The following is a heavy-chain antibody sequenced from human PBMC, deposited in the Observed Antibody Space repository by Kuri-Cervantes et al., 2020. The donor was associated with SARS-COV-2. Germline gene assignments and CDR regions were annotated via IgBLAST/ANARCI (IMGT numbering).Heavy chain of an antibody. CDR2: TYYSSKWYN. V-gene: IGHV6-1*01. D-gene: IGHD3-3*01. J-gene: IGHJ6*03. Sequence: SEALSLQCAISGDSVSSNSAAWNWIRQSPSRGLEWLGRTYYSSKWYNDYAVSVKSRITINPDTSKNQFSLQLNSVTPEDTAVYYCARLAGYDFWSGYSPEYYYYMDVWGKGTTVTVSS. CDR1: GDSVSSNSAA. CDR3: ARLAGYDFWSGYSPEYYYYMDV.